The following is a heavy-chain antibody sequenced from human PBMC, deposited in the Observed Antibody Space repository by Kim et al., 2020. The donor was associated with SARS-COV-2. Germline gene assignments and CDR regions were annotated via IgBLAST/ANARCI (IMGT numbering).Heavy chain of an antibody. CDR2: IKQDGSEG. Sequence: GSLRLSCAASGFTFGNYWMSWVRQAPGKGLEWVANIKQDGSEGHYVDSVKGRFTISRDNAKNSLYLQMKSLRAEDTAVYYCASTQTFDYWGQGTLVTVSS. J-gene: IGHJ4*02. CDR1: GFTFGNYW. V-gene: IGHV3-7*05. CDR3: ASTQTFDY.